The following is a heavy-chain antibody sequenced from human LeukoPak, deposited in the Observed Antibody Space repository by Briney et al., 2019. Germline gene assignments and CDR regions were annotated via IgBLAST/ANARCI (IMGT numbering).Heavy chain of an antibody. CDR1: GVSIGSYY. CDR3: ARESYIYGSGSHDAFDI. V-gene: IGHV4-4*07. Sequence: SETLSLTCTVSGVSIGSYYWSWIRQPAGKGLEWIGRIHTSGSTNYNPSLKSRVTMSVDTSKNQFSLKLSSVTAADTAAYYCARESYIYGSGSHDAFDIWGQGTMVTVSS. CDR2: IHTSGST. J-gene: IGHJ3*02. D-gene: IGHD3-10*01.